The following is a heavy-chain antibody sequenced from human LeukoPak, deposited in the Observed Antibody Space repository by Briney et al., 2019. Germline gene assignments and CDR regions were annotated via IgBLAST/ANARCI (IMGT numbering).Heavy chain of an antibody. V-gene: IGHV1-69*05. CDR3: ASSAAVGYYDILTGQHYFDY. J-gene: IGHJ4*02. CDR2: IIPIFGTA. CDR1: GGTFSSYA. D-gene: IGHD3-9*01. Sequence: SVKVSCRASGGTFSSYAISWVRQAPGQGLEWMGGIIPIFGTANYAQKFQGRVTITTDESTSTAYMELSSLRSEDTAVYYCASSAAVGYYDILTGQHYFDYWGQGTLVTVSS.